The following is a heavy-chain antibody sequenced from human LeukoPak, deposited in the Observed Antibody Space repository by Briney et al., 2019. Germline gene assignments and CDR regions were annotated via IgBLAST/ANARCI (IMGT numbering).Heavy chain of an antibody. CDR1: GFTFSSYG. V-gene: IGHV3-23*01. J-gene: IGHJ4*02. CDR2: IIGRGGSA. CDR3: AREGGFTEYGSSWYEDVFVY. D-gene: IGHD6-13*01. Sequence: RRGSLTLSCAPSGFTFSSYGMSWVRPAPGKGRGWVAVIIGRGGSAYYPDSGKGRFTISRDNSKNTLYLQLNSLRAEDTAVYYCAREGGFTEYGSSWYEDVFVYWGQGTLVIVSS.